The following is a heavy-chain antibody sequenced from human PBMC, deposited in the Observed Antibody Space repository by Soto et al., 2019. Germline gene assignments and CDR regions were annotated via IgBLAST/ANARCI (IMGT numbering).Heavy chain of an antibody. CDR1: GFSFTTAGVA. Sequence: SGPTLVNPTQTLTLTCTFSGFSFTTAGVAVGWIRQTPGGALEWLTLIYYNDDRRFSPSLKTRLTITGDTSKNQVVLSPTNVDPGDTSTYFCAHSDGGYEFIYFDFWGQGIPVTVSS. J-gene: IGHJ4*02. CDR3: AHSDGGYEFIYFDF. CDR2: IYYNDDR. D-gene: IGHD5-12*01. V-gene: IGHV2-5*01.